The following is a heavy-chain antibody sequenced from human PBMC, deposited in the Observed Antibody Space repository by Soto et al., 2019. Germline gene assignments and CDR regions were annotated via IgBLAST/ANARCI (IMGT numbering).Heavy chain of an antibody. Sequence: QVQLVQSGAEVKKPGASVKVSCKASGYTFTAFYIHWVRQAPGQGLEWVAWIDPNTGGTSSAQRFQGRVAVTRDTSIGTAYLELSGLAFDDTAVYYCARNMDYYYGRGSGNGHGVWGQGTTVTVFS. CDR2: IDPNTGGT. CDR3: ARNMDYYYGRGSGNGHGV. J-gene: IGHJ6*02. D-gene: IGHD3-10*02. CDR1: GYTFTAFY. V-gene: IGHV1-2*02.